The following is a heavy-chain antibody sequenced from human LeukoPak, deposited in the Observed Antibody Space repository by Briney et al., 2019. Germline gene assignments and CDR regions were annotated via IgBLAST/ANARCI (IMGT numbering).Heavy chain of an antibody. CDR1: GGTFSSYA. D-gene: IGHD6-13*01. J-gene: IGHJ4*02. V-gene: IGHV1-69*13. CDR2: IIPIFGTA. CDR3: ARASLVWYSSRWHFDY. Sequence: SVKVSCKASGGTFSSYAISWVRQAPGQGLEWMGGIIPIFGTANYAQKFQGRVTITADESTSTAYMELSSLRSEDTAVYYCARASLVWYSSRWHFDYWGQGTLVTVSS.